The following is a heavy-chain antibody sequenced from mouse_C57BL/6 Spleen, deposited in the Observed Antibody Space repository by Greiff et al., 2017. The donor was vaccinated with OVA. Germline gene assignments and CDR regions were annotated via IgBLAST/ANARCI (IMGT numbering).Heavy chain of an antibody. Sequence: EVQRVESGGGLVKPGGSLKLSCAASGFTFSDYGMHWVRQAPEQGLEWVAYISSGSSTIYYADTVKGRFTFSRDNAKNTLFLKRTSQRSEDTAMYYCARNLISTVEAHDAMDDWGKGTSVTVSS. CDR1: GFTFSDYG. V-gene: IGHV5-17*01. J-gene: IGHJ4*01. CDR2: ISSGSSTI. D-gene: IGHD1-1*01. CDR3: ARNLISTVEAHDAMDD.